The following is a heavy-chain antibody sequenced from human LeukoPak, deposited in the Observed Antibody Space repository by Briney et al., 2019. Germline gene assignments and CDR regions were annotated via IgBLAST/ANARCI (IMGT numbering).Heavy chain of an antibody. CDR3: GRQTCSGGSCPFDY. D-gene: IGHD2-15*01. J-gene: IGHJ4*02. V-gene: IGHV4-59*08. CDR1: GGSFSGYY. CDR2: IHYSGSS. Sequence: PSETLSLTCAVYGGSFSGYYWSWIRQPPGKGLEWIGYIHYSGSSNYNPSLKSRVTISVDTSKNQFSLKLSSVTAADTAVYYCGRQTCSGGSCPFDYWGQGTVVTVSS.